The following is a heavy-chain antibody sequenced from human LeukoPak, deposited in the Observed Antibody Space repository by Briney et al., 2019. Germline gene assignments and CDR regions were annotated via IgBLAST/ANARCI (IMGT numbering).Heavy chain of an antibody. D-gene: IGHD2-2*01. CDR2: IWYDGSNK. CDR3: ARAGVLVAAARQNYYYMDV. Sequence: GSLILSCAASGFTFSSYGMHWVRQPPAKGLEWVAVIWYDGSNKYYADSVKGRFTISTDNSKNTLYLQMNSMSAEDTAVYYCARAGVLVAAARQNYYYMDVWGKGTTVTVSS. J-gene: IGHJ6*03. CDR1: GFTFSSYG. V-gene: IGHV3-33*01.